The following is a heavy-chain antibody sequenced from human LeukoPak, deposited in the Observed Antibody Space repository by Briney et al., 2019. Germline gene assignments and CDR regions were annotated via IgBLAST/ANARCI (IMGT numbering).Heavy chain of an antibody. J-gene: IGHJ4*02. D-gene: IGHD2-2*01. CDR1: VFTFDDYG. CDR3: ARGGGHCSSTSCYPGV. CDR2: INWNGGST. Sequence: GGSLRLSCAASVFTFDDYGMSWVRQAPGKGLEWVSGINWNGGSTGYADSVKGRFTISRDNAKNSLYLQMNSLRAEDTALYYCARGGGHCSSTSCYPGVRGQGTLVTVSS. V-gene: IGHV3-20*04.